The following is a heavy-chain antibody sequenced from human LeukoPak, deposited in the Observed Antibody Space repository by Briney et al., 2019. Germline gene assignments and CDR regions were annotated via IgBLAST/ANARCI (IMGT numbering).Heavy chain of an antibody. CDR1: GFTFSSYG. D-gene: IGHD3-10*01. V-gene: IGHV3-30*18. J-gene: IGHJ4*02. Sequence: GRSLRLSCAASGFTFSSYGMHWVRQAPGKGLEWVAVISYDGSNKYYADSVKGRFTISRDNSKNTLYLQMNSLRAEDTAVYYCAKGAYYYGSGSSHFDYWGQGTLVTVSS. CDR3: AKGAYYYGSGSSHFDY. CDR2: ISYDGSNK.